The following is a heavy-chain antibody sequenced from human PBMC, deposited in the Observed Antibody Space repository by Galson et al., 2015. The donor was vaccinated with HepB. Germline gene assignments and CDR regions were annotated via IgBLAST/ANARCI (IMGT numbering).Heavy chain of an antibody. J-gene: IGHJ2*01. CDR1: GFTFSSYS. V-gene: IGHV3-21*01. D-gene: IGHD3-3*01. CDR3: ARGIVLEWLLYWYFDL. CDR2: ISSSSSYI. Sequence: SLRLSCAASGFTFSSYSMNWVRQAPGKGLEWVSSISSSSSYIYYADSVKGRFTISRDNAKNSLYLQMNSLRAEDTAVYYCARGIVLEWLLYWYFDLWGRGTLVTVSS.